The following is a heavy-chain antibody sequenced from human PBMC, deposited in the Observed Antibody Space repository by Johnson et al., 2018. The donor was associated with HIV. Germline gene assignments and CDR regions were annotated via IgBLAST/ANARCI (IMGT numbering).Heavy chain of an antibody. CDR2: MWYDGSNK. Sequence: QVQLVESGGGLVQPGGSLRLSCAASGFTFSDYYMSWIRQAPGKGLEWVAVMWYDGSNKYCADSVRGRFTISRDTSKNTLSLQVNSLRAGDTAVYYCARAVVGAADDAFDIWGQGTMVTVSS. CDR3: ARAVVGAADDAFDI. J-gene: IGHJ3*02. D-gene: IGHD1-26*01. V-gene: IGHV3-33*08. CDR1: GFTFSDYY.